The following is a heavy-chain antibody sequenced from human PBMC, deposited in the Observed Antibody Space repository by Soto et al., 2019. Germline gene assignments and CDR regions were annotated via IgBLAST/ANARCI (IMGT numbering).Heavy chain of an antibody. J-gene: IGHJ5*02. CDR1: GYTFTSYG. CDR3: ARISATGIAVAGIPFPFDP. Sequence: ASVKVSCKASGYTFTSYGISWVRQAPGQGLEWMGWISAYNGNTNYAQKLQGRVTMTTDTSTSTAYMELRSLRSDDTAVYYCARISATGIAVAGIPFPFDPWGQGTLVTVSS. V-gene: IGHV1-18*04. D-gene: IGHD6-19*01. CDR2: ISAYNGNT.